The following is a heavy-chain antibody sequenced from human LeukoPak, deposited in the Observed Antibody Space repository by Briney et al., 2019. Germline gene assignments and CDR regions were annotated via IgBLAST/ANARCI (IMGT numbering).Heavy chain of an antibody. Sequence: SETLSLTCTVSGGSISSYYWSWIRQPPEKGLEWIGYMYYSGSTNYNPSLKSRVTISVDTSKNQFSLKLSSVTAADTAVYYCAKPMVRGVIYAFDIWGQGTMVTVSS. CDR2: MYYSGST. V-gene: IGHV4-59*01. D-gene: IGHD3-10*01. J-gene: IGHJ3*02. CDR3: AKPMVRGVIYAFDI. CDR1: GGSISSYY.